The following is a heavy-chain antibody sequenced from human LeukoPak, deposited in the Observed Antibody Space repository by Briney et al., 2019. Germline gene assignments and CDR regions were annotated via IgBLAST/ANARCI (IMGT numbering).Heavy chain of an antibody. Sequence: GGSLRLSCAASGFTFSSYGMHWVRQAPGKGLEWVAFIRYDGSNKYYADSVRGRFTISRDNAKNTLYLQMNSLRAEDTAVYYCARDQIASSVTADYWGQGTLVTVSS. V-gene: IGHV3-30*02. J-gene: IGHJ4*02. D-gene: IGHD6-6*01. CDR1: GFTFSSYG. CDR2: IRYDGSNK. CDR3: ARDQIASSVTADY.